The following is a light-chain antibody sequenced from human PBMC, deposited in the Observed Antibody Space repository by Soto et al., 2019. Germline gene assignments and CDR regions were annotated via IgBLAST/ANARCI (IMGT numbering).Light chain of an antibody. Sequence: EIVMTQSPATLSVSPGERATLSCRASRSVSSNLAWYQQKPGQAPRLLMYGASTRATGIPARFRGSGFGTEFTLTISSLQSEDFAVYYCQQYNNWPPYTFGQGTKLEIK. J-gene: IGKJ2*01. CDR1: RSVSSN. V-gene: IGKV3-15*01. CDR2: GAS. CDR3: QQYNNWPPYT.